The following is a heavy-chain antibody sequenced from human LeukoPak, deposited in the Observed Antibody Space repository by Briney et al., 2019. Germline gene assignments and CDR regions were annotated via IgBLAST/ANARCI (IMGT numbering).Heavy chain of an antibody. CDR2: ISRSSRKM. CDR1: GFTFDDYA. D-gene: IGHD6-6*01. V-gene: IGHV3-9*01. J-gene: IGHJ6*03. CDR3: AKDTSSSSSFFYLDV. Sequence: GRSLRLSCAASGFTFDDYAMLWVRQAPGKGLEWVSCISRSSRKMDYADSLRGRCTISRNNDKNSVYLQMNSLTAEDTALYYCAKDTSSSSSFFYLDVWGKGTAVTVSS.